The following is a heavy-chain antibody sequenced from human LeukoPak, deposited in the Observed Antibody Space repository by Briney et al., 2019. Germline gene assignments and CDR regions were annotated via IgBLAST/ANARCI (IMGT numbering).Heavy chain of an antibody. CDR3: ARVVYDILTGYPYWYFDL. CDR1: GFTVSSNY. V-gene: IGHV3-66*01. D-gene: IGHD3-9*01. Sequence: GGSLRLSCAASGFTVSSNYMSWVRQAPGKGLEWVSVIYSGGSTYYADSVKGRFTISRDNSKNTLYLQMNSLRAEDTAVYYCARVVYDILTGYPYWYFDLWGRGTLVTVSS. J-gene: IGHJ2*01. CDR2: IYSGGST.